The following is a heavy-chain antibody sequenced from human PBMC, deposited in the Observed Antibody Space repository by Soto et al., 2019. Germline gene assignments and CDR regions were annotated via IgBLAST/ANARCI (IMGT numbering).Heavy chain of an antibody. CDR1: GFTVSSNY. CDR2: ISGSGGST. Sequence: EVQLVESGGGLIQPGGSLRLSCAASGFTVSSNYMSWVRQAPGKGLEWVSVISGSGGSTYYADSVKGRFTISRDNSKNTLYLQMNSLRAEDTAVYYCAKVKSTGTPYFDYWGQGTLVTVSS. J-gene: IGHJ4*02. D-gene: IGHD1-1*01. V-gene: IGHV3-23*04. CDR3: AKVKSTGTPYFDY.